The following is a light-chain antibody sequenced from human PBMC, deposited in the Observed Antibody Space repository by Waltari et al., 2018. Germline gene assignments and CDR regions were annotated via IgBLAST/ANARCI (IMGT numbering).Light chain of an antibody. Sequence: SYELTQPPSVSVSPGQTARITCSGDALPKKYAYWNQQKSGQAPVLVIYDDSKRPSGIPERFSGSSSGTMATLTISGAQVEDEADYYCYSTDSSGNHGVFGGGTKVTVL. J-gene: IGLJ2*01. V-gene: IGLV3-10*01. CDR2: DDS. CDR1: ALPKKY. CDR3: YSTDSSGNHGV.